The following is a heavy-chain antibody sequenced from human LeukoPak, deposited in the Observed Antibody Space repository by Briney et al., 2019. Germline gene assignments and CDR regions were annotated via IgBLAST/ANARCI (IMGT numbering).Heavy chain of an antibody. D-gene: IGHD6-13*01. CDR2: ISGSGGST. V-gene: IGHV3-23*01. CDR3: AKSRDSSSWYNYFDY. Sequence: GGSLRLSCAASGFTFSSYAMSWVRQAPGKGLEWVSAISGSGGSTYYADSVKGRFTISRDNSKNTLYLQMNSLRAEDTAVYYCAKSRDSSSWYNYFDYWGQGTLVTVSS. CDR1: GFTFSSYA. J-gene: IGHJ4*02.